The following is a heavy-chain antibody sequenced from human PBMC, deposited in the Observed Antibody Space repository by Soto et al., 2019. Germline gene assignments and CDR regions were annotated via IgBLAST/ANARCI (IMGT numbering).Heavy chain of an antibody. J-gene: IGHJ6*02. V-gene: IGHV3-53*02. CDR2: IYRGGST. CDR1: GFTVSSND. CDR3: ASSSRKDYYFAMDA. Sequence: EVQLVETGGGLIQSGGSLRLSCAASGFTVSSNDMSWVRQAPGKGLEWVSVIYRGGSTHDADSVKGRFTISRDNSKNTVSLQMNSLRVDDTAVYYCASSSRKDYYFAMDAWGQGTTVIVSS. D-gene: IGHD6-6*01.